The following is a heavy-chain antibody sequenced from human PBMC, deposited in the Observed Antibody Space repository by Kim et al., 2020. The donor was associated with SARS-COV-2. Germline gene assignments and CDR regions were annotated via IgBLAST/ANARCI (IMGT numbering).Heavy chain of an antibody. D-gene: IGHD3-22*01. J-gene: IGHJ4*02. CDR3: ARVSDSSGHFDY. V-gene: IGHV3-53*01. Sequence: GGSLRLSCAASGLTVSSNYMTWVRQAPGKWLEWVSVIYMDGTTYYADSLKGRFTISRDNSKNTLYLQLNSLRAEDTAVYYCARVSDSSGHFDYWGQGTLVTVSS. CDR2: IYMDGTT. CDR1: GLTVSSNY.